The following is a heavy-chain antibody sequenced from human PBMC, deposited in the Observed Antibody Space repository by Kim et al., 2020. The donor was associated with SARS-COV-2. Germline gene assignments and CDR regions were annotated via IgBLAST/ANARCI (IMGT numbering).Heavy chain of an antibody. Sequence: GGSLRLSCAASGFTFSDHYMDWVRQAPGKGLEWVARTRHKANSYTTEYAASVKGRFTISRDDSENSLYLQMNSLKTEDTAVYYCTRTGYCGGGRCNSDYFDYWGQGTLVTVSS. CDR3: TRTGYCGGGRCNSDYFDY. D-gene: IGHD2-15*01. V-gene: IGHV3-72*01. CDR2: TRHKANSYTT. CDR1: GFTFSDHY. J-gene: IGHJ4*02.